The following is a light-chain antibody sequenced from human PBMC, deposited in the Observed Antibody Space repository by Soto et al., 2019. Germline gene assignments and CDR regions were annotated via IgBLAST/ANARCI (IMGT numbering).Light chain of an antibody. Sequence: ESVLTQSPGTLSLSPGERATLSCRASQSVSSSYLAWYQQKPGQAPRLLIYGASSRATGIPDRFSGSESGTDFTLTISRLEPEDFAVYYCQQYGSSRITFGQGTRLEIK. J-gene: IGKJ5*01. CDR2: GAS. CDR1: QSVSSSY. CDR3: QQYGSSRIT. V-gene: IGKV3-20*01.